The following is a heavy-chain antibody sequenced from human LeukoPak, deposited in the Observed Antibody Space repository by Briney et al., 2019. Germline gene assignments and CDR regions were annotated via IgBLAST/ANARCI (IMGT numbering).Heavy chain of an antibody. J-gene: IGHJ5*02. D-gene: IGHD6-13*01. V-gene: IGHV4-59*08. CDR1: GGSINNYY. CDR3: ARSNSWYLTLAP. Sequence: PSETLSLTCTVSGGSINNYYWNWIRQSPGKGLEWIGYIYSSGSTNYNPSLTSRVTISVDTSKNQFSLKLNSVTAADTAVYYCARSNSWYLTLAPWGQGTLVTVSS. CDR2: IYSSGST.